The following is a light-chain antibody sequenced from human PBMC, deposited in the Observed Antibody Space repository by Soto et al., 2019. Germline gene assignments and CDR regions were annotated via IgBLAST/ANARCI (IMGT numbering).Light chain of an antibody. CDR1: SSDVGGYNY. V-gene: IGLV2-11*01. Sequence: QSALTQTRSVSGSPGQSVTISCTGTSSDVGGYNYVSWYQQHPGKAPKLMIYDVSKRPSGVPDRFSGSKSGNTASLTISGLQAEDEADYYCCSYAGSYYVFGTGTKVTV. CDR3: CSYAGSYYV. J-gene: IGLJ1*01. CDR2: DVS.